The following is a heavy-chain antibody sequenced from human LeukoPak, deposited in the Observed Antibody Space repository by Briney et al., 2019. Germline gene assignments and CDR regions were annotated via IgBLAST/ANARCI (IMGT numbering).Heavy chain of an antibody. CDR1: GDSVSSNRAT. Sequence: PSQTLSLTCAISGDSVSSNRATWNWIRQSPSRGLEWLGRTYYMSKWYNDYAVSMKSRISINPDTSKNQFSLQLNSVTPEDTAVYFCVRDQSWTTGFDIWGQGTMVTVSS. V-gene: IGHV6-1*01. CDR3: VRDQSWTTGFDI. D-gene: IGHD2-8*02. J-gene: IGHJ3*02. CDR2: TYYMSKWYN.